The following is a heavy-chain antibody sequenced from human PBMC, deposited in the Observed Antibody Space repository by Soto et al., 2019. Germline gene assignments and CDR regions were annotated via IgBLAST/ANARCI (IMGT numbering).Heavy chain of an antibody. D-gene: IGHD5-18*01. V-gene: IGHV5-51*01. CDR3: ARQFNGSPLGIHGYGMDV. CDR2: IYPGDSDT. Sequence: PGESLKISCKGSGYSFTSYWIGWVRQMPGKGLEWMGIIYPGDSDTRYSPSFQGQVTISADKSISTAYLQWSSLKASDTAMYYCARQFNGSPLGIHGYGMDVWGQGTTVTVSS. CDR1: GYSFTSYW. J-gene: IGHJ6*02.